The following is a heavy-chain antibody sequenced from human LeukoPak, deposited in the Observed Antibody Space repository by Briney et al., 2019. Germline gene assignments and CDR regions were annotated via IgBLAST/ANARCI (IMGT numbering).Heavy chain of an antibody. Sequence: ASVKVSCKASGYTFTSYGISWVRQAPGQGLEWMGWISAYNGNTNYAQKLQGRVTMTTDTSMGTAYMELRSLRSDDTAVYYCVRDRGSYLDYWGQGTLVTVSS. CDR3: VRDRGSYLDY. CDR2: ISAYNGNT. V-gene: IGHV1-18*01. D-gene: IGHD1-26*01. CDR1: GYTFTSYG. J-gene: IGHJ4*02.